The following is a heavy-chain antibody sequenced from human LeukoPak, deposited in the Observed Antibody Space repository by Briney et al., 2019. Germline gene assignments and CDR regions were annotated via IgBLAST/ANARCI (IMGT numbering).Heavy chain of an antibody. D-gene: IGHD3-9*01. CDR1: GFTFSSYG. V-gene: IGHV3-30*02. J-gene: IGHJ4*02. Sequence: GGSLRLSCAASGFTFSSYGMHWVRQAPGKGLEWVAFIRYDGGNKYYADSVKGRFTISRDNSKNTLYLQMNSLRAEDTAVYYCASLRYFDWFHDYWGQGTLVTVSS. CDR2: IRYDGGNK. CDR3: ASLRYFDWFHDY.